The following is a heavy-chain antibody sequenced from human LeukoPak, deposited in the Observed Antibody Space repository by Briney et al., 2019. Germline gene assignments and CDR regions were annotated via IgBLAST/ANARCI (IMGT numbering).Heavy chain of an antibody. D-gene: IGHD6-19*01. CDR3: ARGEGSGWSYYYYYGMDV. CDR1: GFTFSGYA. V-gene: IGHV3-30*14. J-gene: IGHJ6*02. CDR2: ISYGGTNK. Sequence: GGSLRLSCAASGFTFSGYAMHWVRQAPGKGLEWVALISYGGTNKYYSDSVKGRFTISRDNSKNTLYLQMNSLRAEDTAVYYCARGEGSGWSYYYYYGMDVWGQGTTVTVSS.